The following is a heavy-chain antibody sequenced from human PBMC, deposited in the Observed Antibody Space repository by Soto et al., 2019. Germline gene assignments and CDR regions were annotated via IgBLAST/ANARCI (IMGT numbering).Heavy chain of an antibody. Sequence: PGGSLRLSCAASGFTFDDYAMHWVRQAPGKGLEWVSHIAWNSGKIGYADSVKGRFTTSRDNAKNSLYLQMNSLRAEDTALYYCVKDAGATKYAFDCWGQGTLVTVSS. J-gene: IGHJ4*02. D-gene: IGHD5-12*01. CDR3: VKDAGATKYAFDC. V-gene: IGHV3-9*01. CDR1: GFTFDDYA. CDR2: IAWNSGKI.